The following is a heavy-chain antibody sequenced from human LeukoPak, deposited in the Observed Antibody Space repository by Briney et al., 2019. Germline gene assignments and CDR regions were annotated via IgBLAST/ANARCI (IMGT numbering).Heavy chain of an antibody. CDR3: ARHLVRGVTLDY. Sequence: SETLSLTCTVSGYSISSGYYWGWIRQPPGKGLEWIGSIYDSGSTYYNPSLKSRVTISVDTSKNQFSLKLSSVTAADTAVYYCARHLVRGVTLDYWGQGTLVTVSS. J-gene: IGHJ4*02. D-gene: IGHD3-10*01. CDR2: IYDSGST. V-gene: IGHV4-38-2*02. CDR1: GYSISSGYY.